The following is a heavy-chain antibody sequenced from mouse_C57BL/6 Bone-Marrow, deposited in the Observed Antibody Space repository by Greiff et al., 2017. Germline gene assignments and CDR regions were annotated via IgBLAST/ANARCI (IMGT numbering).Heavy chain of an antibody. V-gene: IGHV1-26*01. D-gene: IGHD1-1*01. Sequence: EVQLQQSGPELVKPGASVKISCKASGYTFTDYYMNWVKQSHGKSLEWIGDINPNNGGTSYNQKFKGKATLTVDKSSSTAYMELRSLTSEDSAVYYCARTYYYGSSHAMDYWGQGTSVTVSS. CDR2: INPNNGGT. CDR3: ARTYYYGSSHAMDY. CDR1: GYTFTDYY. J-gene: IGHJ4*01.